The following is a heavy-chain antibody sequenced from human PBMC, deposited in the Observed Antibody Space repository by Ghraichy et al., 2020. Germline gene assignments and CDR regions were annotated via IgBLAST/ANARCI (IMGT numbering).Heavy chain of an antibody. CDR2: INPSGGST. Sequence: ASLKVSCKASGYTFTSYYMLWVRQAPGQGLEWMGIINPSGGSTSYAQKFQGRVTMTRDTSTSTVYMELSSLRSEDTAVYYCARGLVRAYSSSSVFDYWGQGTLVTVSS. J-gene: IGHJ4*02. D-gene: IGHD6-6*01. CDR3: ARGLVRAYSSSSVFDY. V-gene: IGHV1-46*01. CDR1: GYTFTSYY.